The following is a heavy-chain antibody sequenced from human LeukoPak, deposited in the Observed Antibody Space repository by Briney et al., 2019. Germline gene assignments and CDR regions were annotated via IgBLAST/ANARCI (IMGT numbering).Heavy chain of an antibody. CDR2: IYYSGST. J-gene: IGHJ4*02. CDR3: ARDPDSGSYQFDY. D-gene: IGHD1-26*01. Sequence: SETLSLTCTVSGGSISSYYWSWIRQPPVKGLEWIGYIYYSGSTNCNPSLKSRVTISVDTSKNQFSLKLSSVTAADTAVYYCARDPDSGSYQFDYWGQGTLVTVSS. CDR1: GGSISSYY. V-gene: IGHV4-59*01.